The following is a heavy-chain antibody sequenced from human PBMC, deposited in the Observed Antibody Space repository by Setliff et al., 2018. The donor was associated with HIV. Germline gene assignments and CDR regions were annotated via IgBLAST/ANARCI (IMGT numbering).Heavy chain of an antibody. CDR2: IRQDGSER. CDR3: AKSGYCGSSTCRNYFYYIDV. J-gene: IGHJ6*03. Sequence: PGGSLRLSCAASGFIFSNYWMSWVRQAPGKGLEWVANIRQDGSERYYVDSVKGRFTITRDNTNNSLYLHMNSLRAEDTAVYYCAKSGYCGSSTCRNYFYYIDVWGKGTTVTVSS. D-gene: IGHD2-2*01. CDR1: GFIFSNYW. V-gene: IGHV3-7*03.